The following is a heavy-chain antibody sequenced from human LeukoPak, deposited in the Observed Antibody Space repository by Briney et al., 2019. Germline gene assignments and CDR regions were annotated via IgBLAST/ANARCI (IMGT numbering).Heavy chain of an antibody. J-gene: IGHJ5*02. Sequence: GGSLRLSCAASGFIVSSNYMSWVRQAPGKGLEWVSAISGSGSSTYYADSVKGRFTISRDNSKNTLYLQMNSLRAEDTAVYYCAKGQQLVRSGWFDPWGQGTLVTVSS. D-gene: IGHD6-13*01. CDR1: GFIVSSNY. V-gene: IGHV3-23*01. CDR3: AKGQQLVRSGWFDP. CDR2: ISGSGSST.